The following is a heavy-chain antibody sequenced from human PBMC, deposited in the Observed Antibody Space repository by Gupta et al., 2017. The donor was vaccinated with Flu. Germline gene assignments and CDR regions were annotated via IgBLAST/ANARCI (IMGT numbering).Heavy chain of an antibody. V-gene: IGHV3-21*01. J-gene: IGHJ4*02. D-gene: IGHD5-12*01. CDR2: ISSSSSYI. CDR3: AREDGVTTSPGSNVFDY. CDR1: VFTFLSYS. Sequence: EVQLLESGGGLVKPGGSLRLCCAASVFTFLSYSMNWVRQAPGKGLEWVSSISSSSSYIYYADSVKGRLTTSRDKAKNSLYLQMNSLRAEDTAVYYCAREDGVTTSPGSNVFDYWGQGTLVTVSS.